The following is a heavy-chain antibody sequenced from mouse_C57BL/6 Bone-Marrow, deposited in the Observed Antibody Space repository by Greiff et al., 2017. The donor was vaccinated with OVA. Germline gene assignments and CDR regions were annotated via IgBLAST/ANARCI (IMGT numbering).Heavy chain of an antibody. J-gene: IGHJ4*01. CDR1: GFTFSDYY. Sequence: EVKLVESGGGLVQPGGSLKLSCAASGFTFSDYYMYWVRQTPEKRLEWVAYISNGGGSTYYPDTVKGRFTISRDNAKNTLYLQISRLKSEDTAMYYCASPNWDVGAMDYWGQGTSVTVSS. V-gene: IGHV5-12*01. CDR2: ISNGGGST. D-gene: IGHD4-1*02. CDR3: ASPNWDVGAMDY.